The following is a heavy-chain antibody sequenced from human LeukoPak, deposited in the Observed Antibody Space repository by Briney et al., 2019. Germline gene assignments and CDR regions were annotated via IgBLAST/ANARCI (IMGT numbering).Heavy chain of an antibody. CDR1: GYSFTNYW. Sequence: GESLKISFKGSGYSFTNYWIGCVRPMPGKGLEWMGIIYPGDSDTRYSPSFQGQVTISADKSISTAYLQWSSLKASDTAMYYCARGPGNYMYYMDVWGKGTTATVSS. CDR2: IYPGDSDT. CDR3: ARGPGNYMYYMDV. D-gene: IGHD1-7*01. V-gene: IGHV5-51*01. J-gene: IGHJ6*03.